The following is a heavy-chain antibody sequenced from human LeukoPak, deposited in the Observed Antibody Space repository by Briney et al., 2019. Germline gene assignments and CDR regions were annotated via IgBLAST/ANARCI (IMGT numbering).Heavy chain of an antibody. CDR1: GFTFSSYS. CDR3: ARLLAAPNYYYGMDI. J-gene: IGHJ6*04. D-gene: IGHD2-15*01. CDR2: ISSSSSYI. V-gene: IGHV3-21*01. Sequence: GGSLRLSCAASGFTFSSYSMNWVRQAPGKGLEWVSSISSSSSYIYYADSVKGRFTISRDNAKNSLYLQMNSLRAEDTAVYYCARLLAAPNYYYGMDIWGKGTTVTVSS.